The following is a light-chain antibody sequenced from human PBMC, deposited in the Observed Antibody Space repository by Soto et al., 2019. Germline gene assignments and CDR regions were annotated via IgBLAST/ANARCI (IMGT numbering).Light chain of an antibody. CDR1: QSVSSSY. J-gene: IGKJ4*01. CDR2: GAS. V-gene: IGKV3-20*01. Sequence: ETALTQSPGTLSLSPGERATLSCRARQSVSSSYLAWYQQKPGQAPRLLIYGASSRSTGIPYRFSGSGSGTDFTLTISRLESEDFAVYYCQQYGSSPLTFGGGTKVDI. CDR3: QQYGSSPLT.